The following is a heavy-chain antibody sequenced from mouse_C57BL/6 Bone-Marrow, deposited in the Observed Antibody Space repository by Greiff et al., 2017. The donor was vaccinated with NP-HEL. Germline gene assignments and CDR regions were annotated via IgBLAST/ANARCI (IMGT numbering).Heavy chain of an antibody. Sequence: VKLMESGPGLVQPSQSLSITCTVSGFSLTSYGVHWVRQSPGKGLEWLGVIWSGGSTDYNAAFISRLSISKDNSKSQVFFKMNSLQADDTAIYYCASRSYPAWFAYWGQGTLVTVSA. D-gene: IGHD1-1*01. V-gene: IGHV2-2*01. CDR1: GFSLTSYG. CDR2: IWSGGST. J-gene: IGHJ3*01. CDR3: ASRSYPAWFAY.